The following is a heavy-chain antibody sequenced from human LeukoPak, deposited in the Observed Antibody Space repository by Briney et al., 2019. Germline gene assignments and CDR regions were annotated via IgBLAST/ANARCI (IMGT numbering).Heavy chain of an antibody. V-gene: IGHV1-18*01. D-gene: IGHD1-26*01. CDR1: GYTFTNYG. CDR2: ISANNGNT. J-gene: IGHJ4*02. Sequence: GASVKVSCKASGYTFTNYGISWVRQAPGQGLEWMGWISANNGNTNYAQKFQGRVTMTTDTSTSTAYMELRSLRSDDTAVYYCARDGLDGWELPSVDYWGQGTLVSVSS. CDR3: ARDGLDGWELPSVDY.